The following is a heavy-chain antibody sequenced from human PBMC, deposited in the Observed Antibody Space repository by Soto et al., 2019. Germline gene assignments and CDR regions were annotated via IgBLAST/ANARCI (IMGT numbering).Heavy chain of an antibody. D-gene: IGHD3-3*01. CDR3: ARGLPRYDFWSGPYYYYMDV. CDR1: GGTLSSYT. CDR2: IIPILGIA. Sequence: SVKVSCKASGGTLSSYTISWVRQAPGQGLEWMGRIIPILGIANYAQKFQGRVTITADKSTSTAYMELSSLRSEDTAVYYCARGLPRYDFWSGPYYYYMDVWGKGTTVTVSS. J-gene: IGHJ6*03. V-gene: IGHV1-69*02.